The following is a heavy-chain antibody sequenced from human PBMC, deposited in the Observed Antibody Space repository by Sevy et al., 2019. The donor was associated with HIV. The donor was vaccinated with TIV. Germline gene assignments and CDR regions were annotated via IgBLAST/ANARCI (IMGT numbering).Heavy chain of an antibody. Sequence: GGSLTLSCAASGFTFTSYAMSWVRQAPGKVLEWVSAISGSARSTYYADSVKGRFTISRDNSKNTLYLLINSLRAEDTAIYYCAKDGHYYDSSGDYLNYFDYWGQGTLVTVSS. CDR3: AKDGHYYDSSGDYLNYFDY. J-gene: IGHJ4*02. V-gene: IGHV3-23*01. D-gene: IGHD3-22*01. CDR1: GFTFTSYA. CDR2: ISGSARST.